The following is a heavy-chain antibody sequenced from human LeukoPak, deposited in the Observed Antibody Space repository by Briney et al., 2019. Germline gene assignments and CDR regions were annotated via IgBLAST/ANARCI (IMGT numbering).Heavy chain of an antibody. D-gene: IGHD1-26*01. CDR3: AREIPSYSGSYYFDY. V-gene: IGHV1-46*01. CDR1: GYTFTSYY. Sequence: ASVKVSCKASGYTFTSYYMHWVRQAPGQGLEWMGIINPSGGSTSYALKFQGRVTMTGDTSTSTVYMELSSLRSEDTAVYYCAREIPSYSGSYYFDYWGQGTLVTVSS. CDR2: INPSGGST. J-gene: IGHJ4*02.